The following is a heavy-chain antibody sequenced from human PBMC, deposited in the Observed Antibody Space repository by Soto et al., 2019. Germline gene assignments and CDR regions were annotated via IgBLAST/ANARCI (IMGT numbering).Heavy chain of an antibody. CDR2: INGNTGHT. D-gene: IGHD1-26*01. CDR1: GYTFSRYG. J-gene: IGHJ4*02. V-gene: IGHV1-18*01. Sequence: QVQLVQSGAEVREPGASVKVSCKTSGYTFSRYGITWVRQAPGQGLEWMGWINGNTGHTIYALNLEDRLTIKTDTSTSTADMELRSLKSDDTAVYYCARERKWEPLPYWGQGTLVTVSS. CDR3: ARERKWEPLPY.